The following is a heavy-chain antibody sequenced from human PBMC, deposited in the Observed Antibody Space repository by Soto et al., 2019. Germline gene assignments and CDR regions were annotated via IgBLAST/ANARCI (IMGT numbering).Heavy chain of an antibody. D-gene: IGHD3-10*01. V-gene: IGHV1-2*02. CDR2: INSVSGGT. CDR3: ARGGSYYAH. CDR1: GNTHTIYF. J-gene: IGHJ4*02. Sequence: QEQLVQSGAEVKQPGASVRVSCKASGNTHTIYFIHWLRQARGQGLEWMGWINSVSGGTNYAHNFQGRVTMTRDTSTTTAFMELSGLRSDDTSVYCCARGGSYYAHWGQGPLVTVSS.